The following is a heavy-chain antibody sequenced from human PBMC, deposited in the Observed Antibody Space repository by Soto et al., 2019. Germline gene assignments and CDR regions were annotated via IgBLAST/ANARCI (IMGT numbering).Heavy chain of an antibody. CDR1: GGSVSSGSYY. CDR3: AREAKNPGSGSLIPNYFDC. J-gene: IGHJ4*02. Sequence: PSETLSLTCTVSGGSVSSGSYYWSWIRQPPGKGLEWIGYIYYNGNTYYNPSLKSRVATSVDTTKNQISLKLSSVTAADTGVYYFAREAKNPGSGSLIPNYFDCWGQGTRVTVSS. CDR2: IYYNGNT. V-gene: IGHV4-61*01. D-gene: IGHD3-10*01.